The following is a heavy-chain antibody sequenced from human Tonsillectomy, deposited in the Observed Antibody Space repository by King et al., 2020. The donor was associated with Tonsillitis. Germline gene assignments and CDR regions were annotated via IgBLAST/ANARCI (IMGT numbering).Heavy chain of an antibody. CDR3: AREVVGGRYPDESAFDI. CDR2: ISSSSSTI. J-gene: IGHJ3*02. D-gene: IGHD1-26*01. CDR1: GFTFSSYS. Sequence: VQLVESGGGLVQPGGSLRLSCAASGFTFSSYSMNWVRQAPGKGLEWVSYISSSSSTIYYADSVKGRFTISRDNAKNSLYLQMNSLRAEDTAVYYCAREVVGGRYPDESAFDIWGQGTMVTVSS. V-gene: IGHV3-48*04.